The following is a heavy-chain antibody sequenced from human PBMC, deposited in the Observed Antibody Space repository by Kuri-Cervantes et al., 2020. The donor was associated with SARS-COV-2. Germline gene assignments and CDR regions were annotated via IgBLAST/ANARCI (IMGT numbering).Heavy chain of an antibody. V-gene: IGHV1-2*02. D-gene: IGHD3-3*01. CDR1: GYTFTGYY. CDR3: ARGRQVRLRFLEWLFEWFDP. CDR2: INPNSGGT. J-gene: IGHJ5*02. Sequence: ASVKVSCKASGYTFTGYYMHWVRQAPGQGLEWMGWINPNSGGTNYAQKLQGRVTMTRDTSISTAYMELSRLRSDDPAVYYCARGRQVRLRFLEWLFEWFDPWGQGTLVTVSS.